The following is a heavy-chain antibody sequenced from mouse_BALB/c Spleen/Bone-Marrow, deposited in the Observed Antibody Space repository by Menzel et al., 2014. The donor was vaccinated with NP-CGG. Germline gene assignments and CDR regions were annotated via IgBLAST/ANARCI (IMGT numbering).Heavy chain of an antibody. CDR2: TDTANGNT. CDR3: ARYGNGLMDY. Sequence: VQLQQSGAELVKPGASVKLSCTASGFNIKDTYMHWVKQRPEQGLEWIGRTDTANGNTKYDPKFQGKATITADTSSNTAYLQLSSLTSEDTAVYYCARYGNGLMDYWGQGTSVTVSS. CDR1: GFNIKDTY. J-gene: IGHJ4*01. V-gene: IGHV14-3*02. D-gene: IGHD2-1*01.